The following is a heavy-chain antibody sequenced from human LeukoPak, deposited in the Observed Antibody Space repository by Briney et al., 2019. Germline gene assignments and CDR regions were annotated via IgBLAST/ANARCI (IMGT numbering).Heavy chain of an antibody. J-gene: IGHJ4*02. V-gene: IGHV1-69*13. Sequence: ASVKVSCKASGGTFSSYAISWVRQAPGQGLEWMGGIIPIFGTANYAQKFQGRVTITADESTSTAYMGLSSLRSEDTAVYYCARVRGGHYSSGWQKYYFDYWGQGTLVTVSS. CDR3: ARVRGGHYSSGWQKYYFDY. D-gene: IGHD6-19*01. CDR2: IIPIFGTA. CDR1: GGTFSSYA.